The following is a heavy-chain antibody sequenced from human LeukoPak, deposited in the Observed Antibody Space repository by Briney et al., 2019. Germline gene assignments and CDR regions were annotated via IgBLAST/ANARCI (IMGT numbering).Heavy chain of an antibody. CDR2: ISSSSITI. V-gene: IGHV3-48*04. Sequence: GGSLRLSCAASGFTFSSYSLNWVRQAPGKGLEWVSFISSSSITIYYADSVKGRFTISRDNAEKSLYLQMNSMRAEDTAVYYCARDRGGSYSAIDYWGQGTLVTVSS. CDR3: ARDRGGSYSAIDY. D-gene: IGHD2-15*01. CDR1: GFTFSSYS. J-gene: IGHJ4*02.